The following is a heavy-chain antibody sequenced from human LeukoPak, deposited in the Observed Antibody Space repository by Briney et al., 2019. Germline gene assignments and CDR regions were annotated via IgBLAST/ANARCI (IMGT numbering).Heavy chain of an antibody. J-gene: IGHJ5*02. CDR2: IYYSGST. V-gene: IGHV4-59*08. Sequence: PSETLSFTCIVSGGSISNYYWSWIRQSPGMGLEWIGYIYYSGSTNYNPSLQSRVTISVDTSKNQISLNLSSVTAADTAVYYCARHTRSWFGPWGQGTLVTVSS. CDR1: GGSISNYY. CDR3: ARHTRSWFGP.